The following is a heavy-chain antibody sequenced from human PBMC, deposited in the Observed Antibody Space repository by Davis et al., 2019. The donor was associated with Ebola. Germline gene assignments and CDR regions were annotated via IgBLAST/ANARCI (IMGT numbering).Heavy chain of an antibody. CDR1: GYTFTNYG. CDR2: INPHNGNT. D-gene: IGHD7-27*01. CDR3: ARRTGDPFDY. J-gene: IGHJ4*02. Sequence: AASVKVSCKASGYTFTNYGITWVRQAPGQGLEWMGWINPHNGNTNYAQNVQGRVIMTTDTSTTTAYMELRSLSPYDTALYYCARRTGDPFDYWGQGTLVTVSS. V-gene: IGHV1-18*04.